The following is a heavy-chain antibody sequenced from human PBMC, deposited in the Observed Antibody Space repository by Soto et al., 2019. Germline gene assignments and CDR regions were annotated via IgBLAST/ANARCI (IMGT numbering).Heavy chain of an antibody. D-gene: IGHD2-2*02. CDR3: ARHYLYFGPRV. V-gene: IGHV4-39*01. J-gene: IGHJ6*02. CDR2: IYYSGNT. CDR1: GGSMSSSSYY. Sequence: SETLSLTXTVSGGSMSSSSYYWGWIRQPPGKGLEWIGSIYYSGNTYYNPSLKSRVSISVDTSQNQFSLKLNSVTAADTAVYYCARHYLYFGPRVWGQGTTVTVSS.